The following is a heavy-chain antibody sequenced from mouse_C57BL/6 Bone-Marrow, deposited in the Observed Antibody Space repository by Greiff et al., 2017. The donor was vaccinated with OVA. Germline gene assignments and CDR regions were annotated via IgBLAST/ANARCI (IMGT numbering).Heavy chain of an antibody. D-gene: IGHD1-1*01. CDR1: GYAFTNYL. CDR2: INPGSGGT. J-gene: IGHJ4*01. V-gene: IGHV1-54*01. Sequence: VHLVESGAELVRPGTSVKVSCKASGYAFTNYLIEWVKQRPGQGLEWIGVINPGSGGTNYNEKFKGKATLTADKSSSTAYMQLSSLTSEDSAVYFCARWGTTVVAYYAMDYWGQGTSVTVSS. CDR3: ARWGTTVVAYYAMDY.